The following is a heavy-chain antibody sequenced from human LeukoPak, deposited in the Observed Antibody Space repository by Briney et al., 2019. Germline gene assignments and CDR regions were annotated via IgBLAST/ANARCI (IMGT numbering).Heavy chain of an antibody. CDR2: ISAYNGNT. J-gene: IGHJ4*02. CDR3: ARDQWFGRSLFDY. Sequence: GASVKVSCKASGGTFSSYAISWVRQAPGQGLEWMGWISAYNGNTNYAQKLRGRVTMTTDTSTSTAYMELRSLRSEDTAVYYCARDQWFGRSLFDYWGQGTLVTVSS. V-gene: IGHV1-18*01. D-gene: IGHD3-10*01. CDR1: GGTFSSYA.